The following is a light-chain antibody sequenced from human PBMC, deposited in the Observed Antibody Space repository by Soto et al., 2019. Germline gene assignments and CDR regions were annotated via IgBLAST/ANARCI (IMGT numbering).Light chain of an antibody. J-gene: IGKJ1*01. CDR1: QSVDTF. CDR2: GAS. Sequence: ETALTQSPTTVSLSQRERSTLSCRASQSVDTFLAWYQQKPGQAPRLLIYGASNRAAGIPDRFSGSGSGTDFILTISSLEPEDFAEYYCQQYGSSPHPFGQGTKVDIK. CDR3: QQYGSSPHP. V-gene: IGKV3-20*01.